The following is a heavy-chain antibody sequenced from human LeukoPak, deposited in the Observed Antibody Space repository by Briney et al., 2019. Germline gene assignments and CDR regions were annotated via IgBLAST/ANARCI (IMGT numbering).Heavy chain of an antibody. CDR1: GFSLSTSGVG. D-gene: IGHD3-3*01. CDR3: AHRRGRVVGGVVVDAAFDI. J-gene: IGHJ3*02. CDR2: IYWDDDK. Sequence: ESGPTLVKPPQTLTLTCTFSGFSLSTSGVGVGWIRQPPGKALELVALIYWDDDKRYSPSLENRLTITKDTSKSQVVLTLTNMDSVDTATYYCAHRRGRVVGGVVVDAAFDIWGQGTMVTVSS. V-gene: IGHV2-5*02.